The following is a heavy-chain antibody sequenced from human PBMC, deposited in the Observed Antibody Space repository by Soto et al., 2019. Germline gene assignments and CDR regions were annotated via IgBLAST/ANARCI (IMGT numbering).Heavy chain of an antibody. CDR2: IYYSGST. D-gene: IGHD3-16*01. J-gene: IGHJ6*02. CDR1: GGSISSYY. V-gene: IGHV4-59*01. Sequence: SETLSLTCTVSGGSISSYYWSWIRQPPGKGLEWIGYIYYSGSTNYNPSLKSRVTISVDTSKNQFSLKLSSVTAADTAVYYCARLKLGAGRDYYYYYGMDVWGQGTTVTV. CDR3: ARLKLGAGRDYYYYYGMDV.